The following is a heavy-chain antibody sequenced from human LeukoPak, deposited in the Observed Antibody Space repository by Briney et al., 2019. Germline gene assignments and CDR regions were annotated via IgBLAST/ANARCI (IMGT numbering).Heavy chain of an antibody. J-gene: IGHJ4*02. CDR3: AKGDTDCTCPGY. V-gene: IGHV3-53*01. D-gene: IGHD2-21*02. CDR2: FERGGHT. Sequence: PGGSLRLSCAASGFIVSSTYMSWVRQTPGKGLDWVSTFERGGHTAYADSVKGRFTISRDVSENTIYLQMNSLRVEDTAVYYCAKGDTDCTCPGYWGQGTLVTVSS. CDR1: GFIVSSTY.